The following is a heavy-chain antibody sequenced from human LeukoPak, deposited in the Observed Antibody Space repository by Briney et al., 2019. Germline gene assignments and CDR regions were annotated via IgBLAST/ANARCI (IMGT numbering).Heavy chain of an antibody. Sequence: GGSLRLSCAASGFTLSSYSMNWVRQAPGKGLEWISHINSDRYRNTIYYADTVKGRFTISRDNAKSSLYLQLNSLRDEDTAIYYCARDRDYAFDYWGQGTLVTVSS. CDR1: GFTLSSYS. D-gene: IGHD4-17*01. J-gene: IGHJ4*02. CDR3: ARDRDYAFDY. CDR2: INSDRYRNTI. V-gene: IGHV3-48*02.